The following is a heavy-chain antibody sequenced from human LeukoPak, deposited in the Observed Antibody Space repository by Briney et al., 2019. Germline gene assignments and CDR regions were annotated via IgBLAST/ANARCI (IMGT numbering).Heavy chain of an antibody. Sequence: SVKVSCKASGGTFISYAISWVRQAPGQGGEWMGGIIPILGIANYAQKFQGRVTNNADKSTITAYMELSSLTSEDTAVYYCARSTTNTIFGVVNWFDPWGQGTLVTVSS. D-gene: IGHD3-3*01. CDR1: GGTFISYA. V-gene: IGHV1-69*10. CDR3: ARSTTNTIFGVVNWFDP. CDR2: IIPILGIA. J-gene: IGHJ5*02.